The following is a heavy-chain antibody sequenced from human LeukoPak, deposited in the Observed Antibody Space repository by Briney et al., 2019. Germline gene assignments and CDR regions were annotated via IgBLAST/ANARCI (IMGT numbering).Heavy chain of an antibody. D-gene: IGHD2-15*01. V-gene: IGHV3-74*01. Sequence: GGCLRLSCAASVFTSSSYGMHWVRQVPGKGLVWVSRINSDGSSTSYADSVKGRVTISRDNAKNTLYLQVNSLRAEDTAVYYCARAIGYCRGGARWSGYYGMDVWGQGTTVTVSS. CDR1: VFTSSSYG. CDR3: ARAIGYCRGGARWSGYYGMDV. CDR2: INSDGSST. J-gene: IGHJ6*02.